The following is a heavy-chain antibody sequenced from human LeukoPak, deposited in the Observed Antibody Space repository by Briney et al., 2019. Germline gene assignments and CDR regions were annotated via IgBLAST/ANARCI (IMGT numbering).Heavy chain of an antibody. V-gene: IGHV3-66*01. D-gene: IGHD3-22*01. J-gene: IGHJ4*02. CDR2: IYSGGST. CDR3: ARGSRGYYYDFDY. CDR1: GFTVSGNY. Sequence: GGSLRLSCAASGFTVSGNYLSWVRQAPGKGLEWVSLIYSGGSTYYADSVKGRFTISRDISKNTLYLQMNSLRAEDTAVYYCARGSRGYYYDFDYWGQETLVTVSS.